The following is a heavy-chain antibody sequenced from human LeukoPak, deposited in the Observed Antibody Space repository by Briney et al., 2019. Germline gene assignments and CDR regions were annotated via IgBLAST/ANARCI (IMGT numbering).Heavy chain of an antibody. V-gene: IGHV3-53*01. CDR1: GFTVSSNY. CDR3: ATVGQPGIAAAGDLDY. CDR2: IYSGGST. D-gene: IGHD6-13*01. Sequence: GESVRLSCAAPGFTVSSNYMSWVRQAPGKGLEWCSVIYSGGSTYYADSVKGRFTISRDNSKNTLYLQMNSLRAEDTAVYYCATVGQPGIAAAGDLDYCGQGTLVTVSS. J-gene: IGHJ4*02.